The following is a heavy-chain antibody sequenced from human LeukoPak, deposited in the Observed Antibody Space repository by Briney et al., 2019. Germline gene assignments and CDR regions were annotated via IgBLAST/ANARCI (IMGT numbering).Heavy chain of an antibody. J-gene: IGHJ5*02. CDR1: GFTYRRYS. D-gene: IGHD6-19*01. V-gene: IGHV3-21*04. Sequence: GGSLRLSCVASGFTYRRYSMNWVRQAPGKGLEWVSTISSGSDYIYHADSVRGRFTISRDNARNSLYLQMNSLRAEDTAVYYCAKGSGSGWYGWFAPWGQGTLVTVSS. CDR3: AKGSGSGWYGWFAP. CDR2: ISSGSDYI.